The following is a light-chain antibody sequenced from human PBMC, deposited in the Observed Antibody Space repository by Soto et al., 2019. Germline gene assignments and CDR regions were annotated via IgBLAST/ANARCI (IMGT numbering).Light chain of an antibody. CDR2: GAS. J-gene: IGKJ1*01. CDR3: QQYSSSPRA. CDR1: ESVASSY. V-gene: IGKV3-20*01. Sequence: EIVLTQSPGTLSLSPGERATLSCRASESVASSYLAWYQQKPGQAPRLLIYGASSRATGIPARFSGRGSGTDFTLTISRLEAEDFAAYYCQQYSSSPRAFGPGTKVEIK.